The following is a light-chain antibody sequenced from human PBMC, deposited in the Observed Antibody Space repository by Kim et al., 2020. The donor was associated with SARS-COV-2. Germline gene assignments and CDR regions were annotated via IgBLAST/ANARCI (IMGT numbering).Light chain of an antibody. CDR3: QAWDSSTVV. Sequence: VSTGQTASITCSGDKLGDKYACWYQQKPGQSPVLVIYQDSKRPSGIPERFSGSNSGNTATLTISGTQAMDEADYYCQAWDSSTVVFGGGTQLTVL. J-gene: IGLJ2*01. CDR2: QDS. CDR1: KLGDKY. V-gene: IGLV3-1*01.